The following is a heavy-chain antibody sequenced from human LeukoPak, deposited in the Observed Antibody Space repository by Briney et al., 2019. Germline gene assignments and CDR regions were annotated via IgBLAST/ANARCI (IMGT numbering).Heavy chain of an antibody. V-gene: IGHV4-61*01. D-gene: IGHD3-22*01. Sequence: SETLSLTCTVSGGSISGSSYYWGWIRQPPGKGLEWIGDIYYSGSIKYNPSLKSRVTMSVDTSKNQFSLKLSSVTAADTAIYYCARENPSGYYNRPIDYWGQGTLVTVSS. CDR3: ARENPSGYYNRPIDY. J-gene: IGHJ4*02. CDR2: IYYSGSI. CDR1: GGSISGSSYY.